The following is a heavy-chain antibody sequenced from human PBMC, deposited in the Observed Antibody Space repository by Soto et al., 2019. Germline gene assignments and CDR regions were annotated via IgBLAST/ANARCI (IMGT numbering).Heavy chain of an antibody. V-gene: IGHV4-59*01. D-gene: IGHD3-10*01. J-gene: IGHJ6*02. CDR3: ARGRRPYYPYGMDV. CDR2: IYYSGST. CDR1: GGSISSYY. Sequence: PSETLSLTCTVSGGSISSYYWSWIRQPPGKGLEWIGYIYYSGSTNYNPSLKSRVTISVDTSKNQFSLKLSSVTAADTAVYCCARGRRPYYPYGMDVWGQGTTVTVSS.